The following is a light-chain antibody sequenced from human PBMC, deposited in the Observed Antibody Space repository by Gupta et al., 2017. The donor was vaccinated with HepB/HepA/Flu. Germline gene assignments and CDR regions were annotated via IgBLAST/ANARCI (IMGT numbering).Light chain of an antibody. CDR1: SSDIGSYNR. Sequence: SALTQPPSVSGSPGQSVTISCTGTSSDIGSYNRVSWYQQSPGTAPKLIIYEVGKRPAGAPDRFSGSKAGNTASLTISGPQKEDEADYYRSSYTTSSIYVFGSGTKVTVL. V-gene: IGLV2-18*02. CDR3: SSYTTSSIYV. CDR2: EVG. J-gene: IGLJ1*01.